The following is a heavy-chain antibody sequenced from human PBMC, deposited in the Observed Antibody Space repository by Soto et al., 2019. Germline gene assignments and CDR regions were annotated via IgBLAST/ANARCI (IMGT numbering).Heavy chain of an antibody. J-gene: IGHJ4*02. CDR2: IYYSWST. V-gene: IGHV4-31*03. CDR1: GGSISSGGYY. CDR3: ASEVIYYDSSGYPIDY. D-gene: IGHD3-22*01. Sequence: SETLSLTCTVSGGSISSGGYYWTWIRQHPGKGLEWIGYIYYSWSTYYNPSLKSRVTISVDTSKNQFSLKLSSVTAADTAVYYCASEVIYYDSSGYPIDYWGQGTLVTVS.